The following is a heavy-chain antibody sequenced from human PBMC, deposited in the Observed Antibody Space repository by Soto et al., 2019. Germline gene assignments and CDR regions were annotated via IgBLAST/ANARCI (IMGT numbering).Heavy chain of an antibody. D-gene: IGHD3-3*01. CDR3: ASFGVASMNWFDP. CDR2: IYHTGRT. V-gene: IGHV4-30-4*01. CDR1: GDSMSRGDYY. Sequence: SETLSLTCTVSGDSMSRGDYYWSWIRQPPGKGLEWIGFIYHTGRTYYSPSLKGRVDISVDTSKNQFSLKLSSVAAADTAMYYCASFGVASMNWFDPWGQGTLVTAPQ. J-gene: IGHJ5*02.